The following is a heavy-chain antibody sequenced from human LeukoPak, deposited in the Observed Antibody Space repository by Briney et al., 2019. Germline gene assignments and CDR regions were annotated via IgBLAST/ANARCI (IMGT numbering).Heavy chain of an antibody. J-gene: IGHJ4*02. CDR2: VNAYTGKT. CDR3: ARGETPTSPVYF. V-gene: IGHV1-8*01. D-gene: IGHD3-16*01. Sequence: ASVKVSCKASGYRFISSDINWVRQAPGQGLEWMGRVNAYTGKTTYAQKFQGRVTLTRSTSLTTAYMELTSLTSDDTAVYFCARGETPTSPVYFWGQGILVTVSS. CDR1: GYRFISSD.